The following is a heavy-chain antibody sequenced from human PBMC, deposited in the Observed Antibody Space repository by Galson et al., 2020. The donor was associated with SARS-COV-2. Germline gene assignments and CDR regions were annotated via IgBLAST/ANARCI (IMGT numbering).Heavy chain of an antibody. J-gene: IGHJ4*02. V-gene: IGHV3-74*01. Sequence: GESLKISCEASGFTFSNYWMHWVRQSPGKGLVWVSRIKSDGTSTHYADSVKGRFTISRDNAKNTLYLQMNSLRAEDTAVYYCATPASNPYYYGSSGYSHTYFDYWGQGTLVTVSS. CDR1: GFTFSNYW. CDR2: IKSDGTST. D-gene: IGHD3-22*01. CDR3: ATPASNPYYYGSSGYSHTYFDY.